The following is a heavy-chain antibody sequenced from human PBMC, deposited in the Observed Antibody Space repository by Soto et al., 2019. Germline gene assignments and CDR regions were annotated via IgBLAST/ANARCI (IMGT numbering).Heavy chain of an antibody. J-gene: IGHJ4*02. CDR2: THGGDANT. D-gene: IGHD6-19*01. CDR1: GYIFSSYL. Sequence: XESLKTSQKGSGYIFSSYLFGWVRQMPGKGLEWMGITHGGDANTRYSPSFEGQVTISTDKSINTAYLQWSSLKASDTAMYYCARRGTYSSGWDYWGQGTLVTVSS. CDR3: ARRGTYSSGWDY. V-gene: IGHV5-51*01.